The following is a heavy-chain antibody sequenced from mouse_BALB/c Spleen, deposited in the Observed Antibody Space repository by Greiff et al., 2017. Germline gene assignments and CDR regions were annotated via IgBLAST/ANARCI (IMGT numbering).Heavy chain of an antibody. CDR3: AREGYGKRYFDY. V-gene: IGHV5-12-2*01. CDR1: GFTFSSYT. Sequence: DVKLVESGGGLVQPGGSLKLSCAASGFTFSSYTMSWVRQTPEKRLEWVAYISNGGGSTYYPDTVKGRFTISRDNAKNTLYLQMSSLKSEDTAMYYCAREGYGKRYFDYWGQGTTLTVSS. D-gene: IGHD2-1*01. CDR2: ISNGGGST. J-gene: IGHJ2*01.